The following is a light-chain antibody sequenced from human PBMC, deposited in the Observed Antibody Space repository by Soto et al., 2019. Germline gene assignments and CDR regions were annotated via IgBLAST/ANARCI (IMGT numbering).Light chain of an antibody. V-gene: IGLV2-23*01. CDR2: EDD. J-gene: IGLJ2*01. CDR3: YSYAGRSTSV. CDR1: SSDDGSYNL. Sequence: QSALTQPASVSGSPGQSITMSCTGTSSDDGSYNLVSWYQQYPGKAPKLMIYEDDERPSGVSNRFSGSKSGNTASLTISGLQAEDEADYYCYSYAGRSTSVFGGGTKLTVL.